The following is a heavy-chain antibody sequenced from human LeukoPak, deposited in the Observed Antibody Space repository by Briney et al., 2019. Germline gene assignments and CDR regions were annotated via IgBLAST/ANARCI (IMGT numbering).Heavy chain of an antibody. D-gene: IGHD5-18*01. V-gene: IGHV4-39*01. CDR2: IYYSGST. CDR3: ASPYSYGDAFDI. CDR1: GGSISSSSYY. Sequence: SETLSLTCTVSGGSISSSSYYWGWIRQPPGKGLGWIGSIYYSGSTYYNPSLKSRVTISVDTSKNQFSLKLSSVTAADTAVYYCASPYSYGDAFDIWGQGTMVTVSS. J-gene: IGHJ3*02.